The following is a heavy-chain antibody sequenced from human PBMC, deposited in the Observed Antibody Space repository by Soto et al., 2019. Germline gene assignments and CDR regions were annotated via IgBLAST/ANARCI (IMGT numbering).Heavy chain of an antibody. Sequence: ASVNVSCKASGYTFTGYYMGWVRQTPGQGLEWMGWINPNRGGTNYAQKFQGWVTMNRDTSISTAYMELSRLRSDDTAVYYCAREGDYYDSIGFDYWGQGTLVTVSS. J-gene: IGHJ4*02. CDR2: INPNRGGT. V-gene: IGHV1-2*04. D-gene: IGHD3-22*01. CDR3: AREGDYYDSIGFDY. CDR1: GYTFTGYY.